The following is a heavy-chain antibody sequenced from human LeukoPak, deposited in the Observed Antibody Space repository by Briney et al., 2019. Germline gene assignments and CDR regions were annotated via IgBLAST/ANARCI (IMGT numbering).Heavy chain of an antibody. V-gene: IGHV4-59*01. Sequence: PSETLSLTCTVTSXSINNNYWSWIRQPPGKGLEWIGYIYYSGSTNYSPSLKSRVTMSVDTSKKQFSLKVTSVTAADTAVYYCARGSGAFDYWGQGTLVTVSS. CDR1: SXSINNNY. CDR2: IYYSGST. CDR3: ARGSGAFDY. J-gene: IGHJ4*02.